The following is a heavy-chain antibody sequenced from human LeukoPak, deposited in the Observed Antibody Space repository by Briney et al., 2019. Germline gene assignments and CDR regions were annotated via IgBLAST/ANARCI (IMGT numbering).Heavy chain of an antibody. D-gene: IGHD3-9*01. CDR3: AKERGYFDWPLGEFDP. CDR1: GFTFSSYA. CDR2: ISGSGGST. V-gene: IGHV3-23*01. Sequence: GGSLRLSCAASGFTFSSYAMSWVRQAPGKGLVWVSAISGSGGSTYYADSVKGRFTISRDNSKNTLYLQMNSLRAEDTAVYYCAKERGYFDWPLGEFDPWGQGTLVTVSS. J-gene: IGHJ5*02.